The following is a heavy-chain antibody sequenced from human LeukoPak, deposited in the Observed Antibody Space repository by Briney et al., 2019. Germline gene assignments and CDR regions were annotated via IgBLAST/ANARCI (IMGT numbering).Heavy chain of an antibody. CDR2: IIPIFGTA. V-gene: IGHV1-69*13. D-gene: IGHD6-13*01. CDR3: ARDWSSSWSVSPSDY. CDR1: GGTFSSYA. Sequence: SVKVSCKASGGTFSSYAISWVRQAPGQGLEWMGGIIPIFGTANYAQKFQGRVTITADESTSTAYMELSSLRSEDTAVYYCARDWSSSWSVSPSDYWGQGTLVTVSS. J-gene: IGHJ4*02.